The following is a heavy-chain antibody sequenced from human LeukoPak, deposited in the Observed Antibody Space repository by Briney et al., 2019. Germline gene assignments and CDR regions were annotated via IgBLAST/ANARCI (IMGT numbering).Heavy chain of an antibody. CDR3: ARNGAAGSFLRRNNWFDP. Sequence: PSETLSLTCTVSGGSISSYYWSWIRQPPGKGLEWIGYIYYSGSTNYNPSLKSRVTISVDTSKNQFSLKLSSVTAADTAVYYCARNGAAGSFLRRNNWFDPWGQGTLVTVSS. V-gene: IGHV4-59*12. J-gene: IGHJ5*02. CDR2: IYYSGST. D-gene: IGHD6-13*01. CDR1: GGSISSYY.